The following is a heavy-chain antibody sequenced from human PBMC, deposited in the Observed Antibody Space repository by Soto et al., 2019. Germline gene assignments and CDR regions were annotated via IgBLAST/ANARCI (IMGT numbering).Heavy chain of an antibody. J-gene: IGHJ4*02. CDR1: GGSFSGYY. CDR2: INHSGST. V-gene: IGHV4-34*01. D-gene: IGHD2-2*02. CDR3: ARSGRRNCSSTSCYRVCDY. Sequence: SETLSLTCAVYGGSFSGYYWSWIRQPPGKGLEWIGEINHSGSTNYNPSLKSRVTISVDTSKNQFSLKLSSVTAADTAVYYCARSGRRNCSSTSCYRVCDYWGQGXLVTVYS.